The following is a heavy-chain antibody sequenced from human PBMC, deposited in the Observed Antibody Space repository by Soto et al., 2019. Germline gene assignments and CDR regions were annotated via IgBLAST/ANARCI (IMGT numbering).Heavy chain of an antibody. D-gene: IGHD6-13*01. CDR1: GFTFSSYT. CDR3: ARGSHSTTWYGGQFDY. Sequence: EVQLVDSGGGLVKPGGSLRLSCAASGFTFSSYTMNWVRQAPGKGLEWVSSASSSSTYIYYADSVKGRFTISRDNAKNSLYLQMNSLRAEDTAIYYCARGSHSTTWYGGQFDYWGQGTLVTVSS. CDR2: ASSSSTYI. J-gene: IGHJ4*02. V-gene: IGHV3-21*01.